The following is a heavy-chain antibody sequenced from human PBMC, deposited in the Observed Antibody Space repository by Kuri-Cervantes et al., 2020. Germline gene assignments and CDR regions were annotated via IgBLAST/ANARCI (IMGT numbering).Heavy chain of an antibody. CDR3: AGGSSGWFWDY. CDR1: GFTFSSYA. D-gene: IGHD6-19*01. Sequence: LSLTCAASGFTFSSYAMSWVRQAPGKGLEWVSAISGSGGNTYYADSVKGRFTISRDNSRSTLFLQMNSLRAEDTALYYCAGGSSGWFWDYWGQGTLVTVSS. V-gene: IGHV3-23*01. CDR2: ISGSGGNT. J-gene: IGHJ4*02.